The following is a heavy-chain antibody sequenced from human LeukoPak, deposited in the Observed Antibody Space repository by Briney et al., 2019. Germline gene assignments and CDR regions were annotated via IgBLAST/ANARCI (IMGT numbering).Heavy chain of an antibody. CDR1: GGTFSSYT. Sequence: SVKVSCKASGGTFSSYTISWVRQAPGQGLEWMGRTIPILGIANYAQKFQGRVTITADKSTSTAYMELSSLRSEDTAVYYCARGVATSGAFDIWGQGTMVTVSS. J-gene: IGHJ3*02. CDR3: ARGVATSGAFDI. V-gene: IGHV1-69*02. D-gene: IGHD5-12*01. CDR2: TIPILGIA.